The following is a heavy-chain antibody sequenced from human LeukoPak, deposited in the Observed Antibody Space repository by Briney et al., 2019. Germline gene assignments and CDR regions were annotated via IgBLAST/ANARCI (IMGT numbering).Heavy chain of an antibody. CDR1: GFSISTNGVG. J-gene: IGHJ4*02. D-gene: IGHD6-13*01. CDR2: IYWDDDQ. CDR3: AHRREYSSTWYWAYFDY. V-gene: IGHV2-5*02. Sequence: SGPTLVNPTQTLTLTCSFSGFSISTNGVGVGWIRQPPGKALDWLPLIYWDDDQRYSPSLKSRLTITRDTSKNQVVLTMANMDPVDTATYYCAHRREYSSTWYWAYFDYWGQGTLVTV.